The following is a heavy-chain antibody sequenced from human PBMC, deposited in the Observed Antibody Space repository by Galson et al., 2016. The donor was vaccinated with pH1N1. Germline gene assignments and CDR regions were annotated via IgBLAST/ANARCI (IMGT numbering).Heavy chain of an antibody. Sequence: LRLSCAASGFRFSSYGMHWVRQAPGKGLDWVAGISYDGSDKFYADSVKGRFTISRDSSKNTLYLQMNSLGAEDTAIYYCAKDQSVFDLPIDYWGQGTLDTVSS. D-gene: IGHD3-9*01. CDR1: GFRFSSYG. J-gene: IGHJ4*02. CDR2: ISYDGSDK. CDR3: AKDQSVFDLPIDY. V-gene: IGHV3-30*18.